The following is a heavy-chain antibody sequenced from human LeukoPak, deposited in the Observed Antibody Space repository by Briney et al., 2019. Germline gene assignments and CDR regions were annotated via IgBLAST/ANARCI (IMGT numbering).Heavy chain of an antibody. CDR2: ISSSSSTI. Sequence: GGSLRLSCAASGFTFSSYSMNWVRQAPGKGLEWVSYISSSSSTIYYADSVKGRFTISRDNAKNSLYLQMNSLRAEDTAVYYCARGRLSGRGYSYGSPRNYFDYWGQGTLVTVSS. CDR3: ARGRLSGRGYSYGSPRNYFDY. CDR1: GFTFSSYS. D-gene: IGHD5-18*01. V-gene: IGHV3-48*01. J-gene: IGHJ4*02.